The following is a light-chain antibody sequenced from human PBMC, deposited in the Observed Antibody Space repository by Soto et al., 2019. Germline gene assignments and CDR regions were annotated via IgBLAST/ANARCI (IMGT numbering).Light chain of an antibody. CDR1: SSDVGGYNY. CDR3: SSYTSSSFWV. V-gene: IGLV2-14*01. CDR2: DVS. J-gene: IGLJ3*02. Sequence: QSALTQPASVSGSPGQSITISCTGTSSDVGGYNYVSWYQQHPGKAPKLMIYDVSNRPSGVSNRFSGSKSGNTASLTISGLQDEDEADYYCSSYTSSSFWVFGGGTKVTVL.